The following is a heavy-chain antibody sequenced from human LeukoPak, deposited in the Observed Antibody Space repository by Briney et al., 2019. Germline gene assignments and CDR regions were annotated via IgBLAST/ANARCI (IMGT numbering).Heavy chain of an antibody. V-gene: IGHV3-21*01. D-gene: IGHD4-17*01. J-gene: IGHJ6*03. CDR2: ISSSGSYI. CDR3: ARDPTTTTATCYYYYMDV. Sequence: NPGGSLRLSCAASGFTFSGYSMNWVRQPPGKGLEWVSYISSSGSYIHYADSVKGRFTISRDNAQHSLYLQMNSLRAEDTALYYFARDPTTTTATCYYYYMDVWGKGTTVTVSS. CDR1: GFTFSGYS.